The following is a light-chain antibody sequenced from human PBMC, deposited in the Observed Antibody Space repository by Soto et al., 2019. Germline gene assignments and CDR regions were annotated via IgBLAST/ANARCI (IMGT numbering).Light chain of an antibody. CDR3: QQRSNLPWT. V-gene: IGKV3-11*01. CDR1: HRVSGY. J-gene: IGKJ1*01. CDR2: DAY. Sequence: DIVLTQSPATLSLSQGDRATLSCRASHRVSGYFAWYQQKPGQAPRLLIYDAYNRATGIPVRFSGSGSDTDYTLTISSLEPEDFAVYYCQQRSNLPWTFGQGTKVDVK.